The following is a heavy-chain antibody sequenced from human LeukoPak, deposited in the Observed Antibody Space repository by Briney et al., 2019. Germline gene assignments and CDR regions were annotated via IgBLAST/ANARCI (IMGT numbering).Heavy chain of an antibody. Sequence: GGSLTLSCAASGFALTSYTMSWVRQAPGKGLEWVSSLRGPEGSPFYADSVKGRFTISRDNSKNTLYLQMNSLRAEDTALYYCVRDRCSSTSCHDSPNWFDPWGQGTLVTVSS. CDR2: LRGPEGSP. D-gene: IGHD2-2*01. CDR3: VRDRCSSTSCHDSPNWFDP. J-gene: IGHJ5*02. V-gene: IGHV3-23*01. CDR1: GFALTSYT.